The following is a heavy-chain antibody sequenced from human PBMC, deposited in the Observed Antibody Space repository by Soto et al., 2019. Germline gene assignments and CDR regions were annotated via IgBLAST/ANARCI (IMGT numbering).Heavy chain of an antibody. CDR1: GYIFVNYG. V-gene: IGHV1-18*01. Sequence: QVQLVQSEAEVKKPGASVKVSCRASGYIFVNYGISWVRQAPGQGHEWMGWRSAYNGNTKYAQEFQGRDTMTRDPSTSAAYLELGSLRSDDTAVYYCARDNDVFTGYYLDYWGQGTLVTVSS. D-gene: IGHD3-9*01. CDR3: ARDNDVFTGYYLDY. J-gene: IGHJ4*02. CDR2: RSAYNGNT.